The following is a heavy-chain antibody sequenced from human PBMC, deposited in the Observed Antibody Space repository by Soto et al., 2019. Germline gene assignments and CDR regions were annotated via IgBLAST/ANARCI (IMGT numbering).Heavy chain of an antibody. CDR2: IYYSGST. CDR1: GGSISSGGYY. CDR3: ATPTVTTPYYYYGMDV. Sequence: QVQLQESGPGLVKPSQTLSLTCTVSGGSISSGGYYWSWIRQHPGKGLEWIGYIYYSGSTYYNPSLKSRVTISVDTSKNQFSLKLSSVTAADTAVYYRATPTVTTPYYYYGMDVWGQGTTVTVSS. D-gene: IGHD4-4*01. V-gene: IGHV4-31*03. J-gene: IGHJ6*02.